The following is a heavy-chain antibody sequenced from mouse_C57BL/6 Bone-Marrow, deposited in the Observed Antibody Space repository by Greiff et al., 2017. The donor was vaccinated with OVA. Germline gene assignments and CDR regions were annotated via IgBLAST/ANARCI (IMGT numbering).Heavy chain of an antibody. Sequence: EVQLQQSGPELVKPGASVKISCKASGYTFTDYYMSWVKQSHGKSLEWIGDINPNNGGTSYNQKFKGKATLTVDKSSSTAYMELRSLTSEDSAVYYCARAGFAYWGQGTLVTVSA. CDR2: INPNNGGT. V-gene: IGHV1-26*01. CDR3: ARAGFAY. J-gene: IGHJ3*01. CDR1: GYTFTDYY. D-gene: IGHD3-1*01.